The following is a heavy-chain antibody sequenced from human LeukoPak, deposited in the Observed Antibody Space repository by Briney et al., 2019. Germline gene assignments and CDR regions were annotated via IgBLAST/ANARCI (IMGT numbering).Heavy chain of an antibody. V-gene: IGHV4-4*02. CDR1: GFTFTSYSM. D-gene: IGHD6-19*01. Sequence: GSLRLSCAASGFTFTSYSMSWVRQAPGKGLEWIGEIFYTGGINYNPSLKSRVTMSVDTSNNQFSLNVNSVTAADTAIYYCAREVAAGSYKGFDYWGQGILVTVSS. CDR2: IFYTGGI. J-gene: IGHJ4*02. CDR3: AREVAAGSYKGFDY.